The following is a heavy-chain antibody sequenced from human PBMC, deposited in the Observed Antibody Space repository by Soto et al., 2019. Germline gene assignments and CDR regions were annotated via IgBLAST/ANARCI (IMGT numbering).Heavy chain of an antibody. Sequence: QVQLVQSGAEVRKPGASVKVSCKASGYPYTNSYMHWVRQAPGQGLEWMGWIHPNTGGTNYAQKFQGRVTMTRDTSVSTVYMELNRLTSDDTAIYFCASDFRTRGWFRQAGNFAMDVWGQATTVTVS. CDR2: IHPNTGGT. V-gene: IGHV1-2*02. J-gene: IGHJ6*02. D-gene: IGHD6-19*01. CDR1: GYPYTNSY. CDR3: ASDFRTRGWFRQAGNFAMDV.